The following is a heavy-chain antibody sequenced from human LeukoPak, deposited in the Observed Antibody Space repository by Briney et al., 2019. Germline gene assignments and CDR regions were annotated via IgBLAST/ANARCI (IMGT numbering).Heavy chain of an antibody. CDR3: ARGGGVVVAATADY. CDR2: INHSGST. CDR1: GGSFSGCY. J-gene: IGHJ4*02. D-gene: IGHD2-15*01. Sequence: PSETLSLTCAVYGGSFSGCYWSWIRQPPGKGLEWIGEINHSGSTNYNPSLKSRVTISVDTSKNQFSLKLSSVTAADTAVYYCARGGGVVVAATADYWGQGTLVTVSS. V-gene: IGHV4-34*01.